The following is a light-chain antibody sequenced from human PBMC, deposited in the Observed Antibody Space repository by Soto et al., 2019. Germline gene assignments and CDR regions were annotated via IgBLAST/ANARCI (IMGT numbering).Light chain of an antibody. Sequence: IQMTQSPSSLSASVGDRVTITCRASQNIGKYLNWYQHRPGKAPKLLVYAASSLQSGVSSRFSGSVSGTEFSLTINSLQAGDSAIYYCQQSFTTPWTFGQGTKVEI. CDR2: AAS. J-gene: IGKJ1*01. V-gene: IGKV1-39*01. CDR3: QQSFTTPWT. CDR1: QNIGKY.